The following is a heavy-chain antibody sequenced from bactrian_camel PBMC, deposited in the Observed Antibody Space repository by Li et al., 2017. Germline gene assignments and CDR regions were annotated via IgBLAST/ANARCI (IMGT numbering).Heavy chain of an antibody. CDR2: ISADGNIA. V-gene: IGHV3-1*01. CDR1: GLTYNVNA. Sequence: DVQLVESGGGLVQAGGSLRLSCTHSGLTYNVNAMGWFRQAPGKGLEWVSAISADGNIAYYADSVKGRFTISRDNAKKTLSLQMNSLKPEDTAVYYCAAAPTSWHFGYWGQGTQVTVS. CDR3: AAAPTSWHFGY. D-gene: IGHD6*01. J-gene: IGHJ6*01.